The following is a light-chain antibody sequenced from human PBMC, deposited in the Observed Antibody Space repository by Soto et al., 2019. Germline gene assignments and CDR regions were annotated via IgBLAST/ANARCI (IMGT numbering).Light chain of an antibody. J-gene: IGKJ5*01. CDR2: YIY. CDR1: QSAGNF. CDR3: QQHNQWPIT. Sequence: EIVMTQSPATLSVSPGETASLSCRASQSAGNFLAWYQQKPGQAPRLLIYYIYTRATGIPARFSGSGSGTEFTLTITSLQSEDSAVYYCQQHNQWPITFGQGTRLEIK. V-gene: IGKV3D-15*01.